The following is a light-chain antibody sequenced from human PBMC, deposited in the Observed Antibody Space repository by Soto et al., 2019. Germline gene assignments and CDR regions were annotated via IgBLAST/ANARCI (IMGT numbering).Light chain of an antibody. V-gene: IGKV1-39*01. J-gene: IGKJ3*01. CDR1: QSISSY. CDR2: AAS. CDR3: QQSYSTPLT. Sequence: DLQMTQSPSYLSASVGDRVTITCRASQSISSYLNWYQQKPGKAPKLLIYAASSLQSGVPSRFSGSGSGTDFTLTISSLQPEDFATYYCQQSYSTPLTFGPGTKVDIK.